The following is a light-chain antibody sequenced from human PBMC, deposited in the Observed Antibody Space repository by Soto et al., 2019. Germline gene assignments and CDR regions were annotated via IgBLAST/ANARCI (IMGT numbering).Light chain of an antibody. CDR3: QQYNGHSTWT. CDR1: QGIRND. V-gene: IGKV1-17*01. J-gene: IGKJ1*01. CDR2: AAS. Sequence: DIQMTQSPSSLSASVVDRVTITFRSSQGIRNDLGLYQQKPGKAPKRLIYAASSLQSGVPSRFSGSGSGTEFTLTISSLQPDDFATYYCQQYNGHSTWTFGPGTKVDIK.